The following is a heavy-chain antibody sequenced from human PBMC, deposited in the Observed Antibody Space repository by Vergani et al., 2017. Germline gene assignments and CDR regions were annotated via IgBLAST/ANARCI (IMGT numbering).Heavy chain of an antibody. J-gene: IGHJ6*03. CDR1: GGSITSGSFY. D-gene: IGHD6-6*01. V-gene: IGHV4-61*02. Sequence: QVQLHESGPGLVKPSQTLSLTCTVSGGSITSGSFYWSWIRQPAGKGLEWIGRIHSSGTTNYNPSLKSQVTLSVDTSKNQFSLKLSSVTAADTAVYYCARGGITARVRYYYYYMDVWGKGTTVTVSS. CDR2: IHSSGTT. CDR3: ARGGITARVRYYYYYMDV.